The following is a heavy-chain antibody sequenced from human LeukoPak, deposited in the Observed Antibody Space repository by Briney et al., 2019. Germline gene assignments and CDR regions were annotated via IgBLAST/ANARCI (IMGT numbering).Heavy chain of an antibody. V-gene: IGHV3-23*01. CDR3: AKRMAGATIDY. CDR2: LTDSGGTT. D-gene: IGHD6-19*01. Sequence: GGSLRLSCVASGFTFSSYAMGWVRQAPGKRPEWVSSLTDSGGTTYYVDSVKGRFTISRDNSKNTLYLHMNSLRAEDTAVYYCAKRMAGATIDYWGQGTLVTVSS. CDR1: GFTFSSYA. J-gene: IGHJ4*02.